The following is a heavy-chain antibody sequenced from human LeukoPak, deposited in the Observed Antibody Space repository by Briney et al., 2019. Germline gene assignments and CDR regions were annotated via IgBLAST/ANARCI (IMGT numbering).Heavy chain of an antibody. Sequence: GGSLRLSCAASGFTVSSNYMSWVRQAPGKGLEWVSVIYSGGSTYYADSVKGRFTISRDNSKNTLYLQMGSLRAEDMAVYYCAREGSPGTLAFDIWGQGTMVTVSS. CDR3: AREGSPGTLAFDI. V-gene: IGHV3-53*05. D-gene: IGHD1-14*01. CDR1: GFTVSSNY. CDR2: IYSGGST. J-gene: IGHJ3*02.